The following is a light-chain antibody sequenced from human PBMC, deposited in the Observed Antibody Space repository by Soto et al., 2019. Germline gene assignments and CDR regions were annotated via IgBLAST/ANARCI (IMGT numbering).Light chain of an antibody. CDR1: SSDVGGYNY. Sequence: QSALTQPASVSGSPGQSVTISCTGTSSDVGGYNYASWYQQHPGKAPKLMIYEVSNRPSGVSNRFSGSKSGNTASLTISGLQAEDEADYYCSSYTSRSTLVVFGGGTKLPVL. CDR3: SSYTSRSTLVV. V-gene: IGLV2-14*01. CDR2: EVS. J-gene: IGLJ2*01.